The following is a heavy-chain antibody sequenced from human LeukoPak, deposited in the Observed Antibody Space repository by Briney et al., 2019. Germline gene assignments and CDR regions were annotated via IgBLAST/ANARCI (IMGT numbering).Heavy chain of an antibody. V-gene: IGHV3-23*01. CDR2: VSGSGGST. D-gene: IGHD6-6*01. Sequence: QAGGSLRLSCAASGFTFSNYAMSWVRQAPGKGLEWVSAVSGSGGSTYYADSVKGRFTISRDKSKNTLYLQMNSLRAEDTAVYYCAKAHIPRVYYFDYWGQGTLVTVSS. J-gene: IGHJ4*02. CDR3: AKAHIPRVYYFDY. CDR1: GFTFSNYA.